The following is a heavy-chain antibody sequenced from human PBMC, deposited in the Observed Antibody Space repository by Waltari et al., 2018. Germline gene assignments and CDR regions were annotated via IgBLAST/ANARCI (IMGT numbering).Heavy chain of an antibody. D-gene: IGHD1-26*01. CDR3: ASEVGAVWAFDI. V-gene: IGHV4-4*07. CDR2: IYTSGST. Sequence: QVQLQESGPGLVKPSETLSLTRTGSGGAIGSYYWSWTRQPAGKGLEWIWRIYTSGSTNYNPSLKSRVTMSVDTSKNQFSLKLSSVTAADTAVYYCASEVGAVWAFDIWGQGTMVTVSS. J-gene: IGHJ3*02. CDR1: GGAIGSYY.